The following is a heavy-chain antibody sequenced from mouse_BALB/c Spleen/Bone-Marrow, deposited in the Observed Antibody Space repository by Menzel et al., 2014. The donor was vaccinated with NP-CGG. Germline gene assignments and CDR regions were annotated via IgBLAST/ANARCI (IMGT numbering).Heavy chain of an antibody. J-gene: IGHJ4*01. CDR1: GDSITSGY. CDR2: ISYSGST. Sequence: EVKLEESGPSLVKPSQTLSLPCSVTGDSITSGYWNWIRKFPGNKLEYMGYISYSGSTYYNPSLKSRISITRDTSKNXYYLQSNSVTTEDTATYYCARLNIPDAMDYWGQGTSVTVSS. CDR3: ARLNIPDAMDY. V-gene: IGHV3-8*02.